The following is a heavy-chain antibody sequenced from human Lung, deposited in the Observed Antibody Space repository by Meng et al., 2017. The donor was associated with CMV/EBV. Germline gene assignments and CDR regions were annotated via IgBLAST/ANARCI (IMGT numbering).Heavy chain of an antibody. CDR3: AREPGRGAFDV. D-gene: IGHD3-10*01. J-gene: IGHJ3*01. V-gene: IGHV3-74*01. CDR2: IYSDGIST. Sequence: ESXKISCAVSGINLNTYWMHWARQVPGKGLVWLSRIYSDGISTRYADSVKGRFTISRDNTNNTLYLQMNGLRAEDTAVYYCAREPGRGAFDVWGQGTKVTVSS. CDR1: GINLNTYW.